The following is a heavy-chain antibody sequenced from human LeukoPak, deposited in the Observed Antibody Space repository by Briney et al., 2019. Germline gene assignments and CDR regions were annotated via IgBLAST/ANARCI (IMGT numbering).Heavy chain of an antibody. J-gene: IGHJ4*02. CDR1: GDTFTTSH. CDR3: VRNLMQFTGLAY. Sequence: GASVKISCKASGDTFTTSHMHWVRQAPGQGLEWMGKINPSGGSTTYAQQFQGRVSMTRDLSMSTVYMELSSLRSEDTAVYYCVRNLMQFTGLAYWGQGILVTVSS. CDR2: INPSGGST. D-gene: IGHD2-8*02. V-gene: IGHV1-46*01.